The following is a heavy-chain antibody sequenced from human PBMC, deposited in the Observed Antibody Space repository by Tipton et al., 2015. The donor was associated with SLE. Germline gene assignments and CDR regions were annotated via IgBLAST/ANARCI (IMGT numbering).Heavy chain of an antibody. Sequence: TLSLTCTVSGGSISSSSYHWGWIRQPPGKGLEWIGSIYYSGSTYYNPSLKSRVTISVDTSKNQFSLKLSSVTAADTAVYYCARDPLYYGSGSYSPTWCFDLWGRGTLVTVSS. D-gene: IGHD3-10*01. J-gene: IGHJ2*01. CDR1: GGSISSSSYH. CDR3: ARDPLYYGSGSYSPTWCFDL. CDR2: IYYSGST. V-gene: IGHV4-39*07.